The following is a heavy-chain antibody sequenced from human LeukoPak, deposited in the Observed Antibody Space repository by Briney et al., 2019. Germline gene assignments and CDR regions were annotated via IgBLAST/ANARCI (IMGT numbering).Heavy chain of an antibody. J-gene: IGHJ6*02. Sequence: PSETLSLTCGVYGVSFSNYYWSWIRQPPGKGLEWIGEINHSGSTNYNPSLKSRVTISVDTSKNQFSLKLSSVTAADTAVYYCARVGYCSSTSCYSANPDYFYYGMDVWGQGTTVTVSS. CDR2: INHSGST. D-gene: IGHD2-2*01. V-gene: IGHV4-34*01. CDR1: GVSFSNYY. CDR3: ARVGYCSSTSCYSANPDYFYYGMDV.